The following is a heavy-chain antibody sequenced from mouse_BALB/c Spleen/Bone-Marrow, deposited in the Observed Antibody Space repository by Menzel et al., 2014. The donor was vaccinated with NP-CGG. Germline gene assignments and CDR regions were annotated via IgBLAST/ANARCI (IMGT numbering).Heavy chain of an antibody. J-gene: IGHJ4*01. V-gene: IGHV1-87*01. CDR1: GYTFTSYW. CDR2: IYPGDGDT. D-gene: IGHD1-1*01. Sequence: QVQLQQSGAALARPGASVKLSCKASGYTFTSYWMQWVKQRPGQGLEWIGAIYPGDGDTRNTQKFKGKATLTADKSSSTAYMQLSSLASEDSAVYYCARNYYYGSSWSAMDYWGQGTSVTVSS. CDR3: ARNYYYGSSWSAMDY.